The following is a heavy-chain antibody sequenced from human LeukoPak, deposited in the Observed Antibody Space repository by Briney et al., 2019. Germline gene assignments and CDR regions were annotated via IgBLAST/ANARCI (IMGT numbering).Heavy chain of an antibody. J-gene: IGHJ4*02. CDR2: MNPNTGNT. CDR1: GYTFTSND. Sequence: ASVKVSCKASGYTFTSNDINWVRRATGQGLEWMGWMNPNTGNTGYAQKFQGRASITRNTAISTAYMELSSLTSEDTAVYYCARTYCTGGSCYGFDDWGQGTLVTVSA. V-gene: IGHV1-8*01. D-gene: IGHD2-15*01. CDR3: ARTYCTGGSCYGFDD.